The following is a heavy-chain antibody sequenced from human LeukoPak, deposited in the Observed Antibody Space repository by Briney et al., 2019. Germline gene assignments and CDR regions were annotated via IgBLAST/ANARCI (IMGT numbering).Heavy chain of an antibody. CDR1: GFTFSSYA. CDR2: ISYDGSNK. J-gene: IGHJ4*02. V-gene: IGHV3-30-3*01. Sequence: PGGSLRLSCAASGFTFSSYAMHWVRQAPGKGLEWVAVISYDGSNKYYADSVKGRFTISRDNSKNTLYLQMNSLRAEDTAVYYCARLNYWAVAGPRAFDYWGQGTLVTVSS. CDR3: ARLNYWAVAGPRAFDY. D-gene: IGHD6-19*01.